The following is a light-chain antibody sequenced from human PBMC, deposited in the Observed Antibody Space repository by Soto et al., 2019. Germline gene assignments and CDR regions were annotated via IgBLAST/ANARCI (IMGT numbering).Light chain of an antibody. J-gene: IGKJ4*01. CDR2: TAS. CDR1: RSLNNNL. Sequence: EIVLTQSPGTLSLSPGERATLSCRASRSLNNNLLAWYQQKPGRAPRLLIYTASYRATGIPVRFSGSGSGTDFTLTISRLEPEDFAVYFCQQYSDAPRLTFGGGTKVEIK. V-gene: IGKV3-20*01. CDR3: QQYSDAPRLT.